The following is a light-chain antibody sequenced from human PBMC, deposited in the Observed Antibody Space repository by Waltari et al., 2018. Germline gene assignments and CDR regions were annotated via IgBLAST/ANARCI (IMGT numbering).Light chain of an antibody. J-gene: IGLJ1*01. CDR1: SSDGGGYNY. Sequence: QSALTQPASVSGSPGQSIPISCTGTSSDGGGYNYGSWYQQHPGKAPKLMIYDDSNRPSGVSNRFSGSKSGNTASLTISGLQAEDEADYYCSSYTSSSPCVFGTGTKVTVL. V-gene: IGLV2-14*03. CDR2: DDS. CDR3: SSYTSSSPCV.